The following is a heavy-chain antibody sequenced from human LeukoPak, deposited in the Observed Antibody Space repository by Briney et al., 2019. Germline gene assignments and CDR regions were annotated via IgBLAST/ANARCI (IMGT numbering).Heavy chain of an antibody. D-gene: IGHD3-10*01. Sequence: SVKVSCKASGGTFSSYAISWVRQAPGHGLEWMGKIIPILDLANYAQKFQGRVTITADKSTSTAYMELRSLRSDDTAVYYCASEDYYGSGSYPYWGQGTLVSVSS. CDR2: IIPILDLA. J-gene: IGHJ4*02. CDR1: GGTFSSYA. CDR3: ASEDYYGSGSYPY. V-gene: IGHV1-69*04.